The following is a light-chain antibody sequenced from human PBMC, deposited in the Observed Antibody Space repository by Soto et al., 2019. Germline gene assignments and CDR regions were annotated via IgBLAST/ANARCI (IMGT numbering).Light chain of an antibody. CDR2: EAY. V-gene: IGLV2-23*01. CDR3: CSYAGSSTWV. CDR1: STDVGSHKL. Sequence: QSALTQPASVSGSPGQSITISCTGTSTDVGSHKLVSWYQQYPGNAPKLIIFEAYKRPSGVSNRFSGSKSGNTASLTISGLQAEDEADYYCCSYAGSSTWVFGGGTKLTVL. J-gene: IGLJ3*02.